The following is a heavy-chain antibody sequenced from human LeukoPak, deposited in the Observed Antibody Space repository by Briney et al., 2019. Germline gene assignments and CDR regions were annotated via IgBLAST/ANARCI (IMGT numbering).Heavy chain of an antibody. J-gene: IGHJ3*02. D-gene: IGHD3-22*01. CDR3: ARDSYYDNSGEGAFDI. CDR2: IYQSGST. CDR1: GGSISSGGYY. Sequence: SQTLSLTCTVSGGSISSGGYYWSWIRQPPGKGLEWIGYIYQSGSTSYNPSLQSRVTISIDKSKNQFSLKLSSVTAADTAVYYCARDSYYDNSGEGAFDIWGQGTLVTVSS. V-gene: IGHV4-30-2*01.